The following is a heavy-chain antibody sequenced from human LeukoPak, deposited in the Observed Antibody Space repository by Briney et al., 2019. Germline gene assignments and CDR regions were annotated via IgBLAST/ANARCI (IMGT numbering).Heavy chain of an antibody. CDR1: GFTFTSHW. Sequence: GGSLRLSCEASGFTFTSHWMSWVRQAPGKGLEWVANIGEDGSEKNYVDSVRGRFTISRDNAKNSLGLQMNSLRGDDTAVYYCVTEEGGWGQGALVTVSS. CDR3: VTEEGG. J-gene: IGHJ4*02. CDR2: IGEDGSEK. D-gene: IGHD3-16*01. V-gene: IGHV3-7*01.